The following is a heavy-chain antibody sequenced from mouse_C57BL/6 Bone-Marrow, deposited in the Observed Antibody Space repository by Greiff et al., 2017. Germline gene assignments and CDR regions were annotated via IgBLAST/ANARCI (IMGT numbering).Heavy chain of an antibody. D-gene: IGHD2-14*01. Sequence: EVKLVESGGGLVKPGGSLKLSCAASGFTFSSYAMSWVRQTPEKRLEWVATISDGGSYTYYPDNVKGRFTISRDNAKNNLYLQMSHLKSEDTAMYDGARVYRVTPRLDYWGKGTTLTVSS. CDR3: ARVYRVTPRLDY. CDR2: ISDGGSYT. J-gene: IGHJ2*01. V-gene: IGHV5-4*03. CDR1: GFTFSSYA.